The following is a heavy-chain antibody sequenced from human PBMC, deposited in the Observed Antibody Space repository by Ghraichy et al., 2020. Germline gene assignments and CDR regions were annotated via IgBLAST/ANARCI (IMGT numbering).Heavy chain of an antibody. CDR1: GGSISTYY. V-gene: IGHV4-59*01. CDR2: IYYSGST. CDR3: ARLTAVTSYWYFDL. D-gene: IGHD4-17*01. Sequence: SETLSLTCPVSGGSISTYYWSWIRQPPGMGLEWIGYIYYSGSTNYNPSLESRVTISFDTSKNQFSLKLRSVTAADTAVYYCARLTAVTSYWYFDLWGRGTLVTVSS. J-gene: IGHJ2*01.